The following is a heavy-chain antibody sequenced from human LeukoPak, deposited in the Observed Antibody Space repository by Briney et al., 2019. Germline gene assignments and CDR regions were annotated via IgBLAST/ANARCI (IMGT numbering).Heavy chain of an antibody. D-gene: IGHD6-13*01. Sequence: SETLSLTCTVSGGSISSYYWSWIRQPPGKGLEWIGYIYTSGSTNYNPSLKSRVTISVDTSKNQFSLKLSSVTAADTAVYYCARLHGSLRLFEENWFDPWGQGTLVTVSS. J-gene: IGHJ5*02. CDR1: GGSISSYY. V-gene: IGHV4-4*09. CDR2: IYTSGST. CDR3: ARLHGSLRLFEENWFDP.